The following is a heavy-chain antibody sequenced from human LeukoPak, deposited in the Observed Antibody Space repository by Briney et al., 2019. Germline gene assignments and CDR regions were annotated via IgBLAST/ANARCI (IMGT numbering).Heavy chain of an antibody. J-gene: IGHJ4*02. D-gene: IGHD3-3*01. CDR2: IYYSGST. Sequence: SETLSLTCTVSGGSISSGDYSWSWIRQPPGKGLEWIGYIYYSGSTYYNPSLKSRVTISVDTSKNQFSLKLSSVTAADTAVYYCARVVAYDFWSGYSPPVYYFDYWGQGTLVTVSS. CDR3: ARVVAYDFWSGYSPPVYYFDY. V-gene: IGHV4-30-4*01. CDR1: GGSISSGDYS.